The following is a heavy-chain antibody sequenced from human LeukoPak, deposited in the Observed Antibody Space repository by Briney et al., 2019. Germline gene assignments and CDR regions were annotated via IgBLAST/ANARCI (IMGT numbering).Heavy chain of an antibody. J-gene: IGHJ4*02. CDR2: ISGSGGST. D-gene: IGHD3-10*01. V-gene: IGHV3-23*01. Sequence: GGSLRLSCADSGFTFSSYAMSWVRQAPGKGLEWVSAISGSGGSTYYADSVKGRFTISRDNSKNTLYLQMNSLRAEDTAVYYCAMGGSGSYFDHWGQGTLVTVSS. CDR1: GFTFSSYA. CDR3: AMGGSGSYFDH.